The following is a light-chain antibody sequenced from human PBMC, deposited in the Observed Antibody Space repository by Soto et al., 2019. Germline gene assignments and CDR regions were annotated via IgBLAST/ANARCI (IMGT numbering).Light chain of an antibody. V-gene: IGKV1-39*01. CDR3: QQSYSTPPIT. Sequence: DIQMTQSPSSLSASVGDRVTITCRASQSISSYLNWYQQKTGKAPKLLIYAASSLQSGVPSRFSGSGSGTDFTPTISSLQPEDFATYYCQQSYSTPPITFGQGTRLEIK. CDR1: QSISSY. J-gene: IGKJ5*01. CDR2: AAS.